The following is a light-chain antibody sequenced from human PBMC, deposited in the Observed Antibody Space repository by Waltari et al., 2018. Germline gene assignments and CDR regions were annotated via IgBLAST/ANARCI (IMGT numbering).Light chain of an antibody. J-gene: IGKJ4*01. CDR3: LQYHTYPLT. V-gene: IGKV1-16*02. CDR2: GAS. CDR1: QAISNY. Sequence: DVRMTQSPSSLSASVGDRVTITCRASQAISNYLARFQQKPGKAPKSLIYGASSLQSGVPSKFSGSGSETDFTLTISSLQPEDFATYYCLQYHTYPLTFGGGTNVEIK.